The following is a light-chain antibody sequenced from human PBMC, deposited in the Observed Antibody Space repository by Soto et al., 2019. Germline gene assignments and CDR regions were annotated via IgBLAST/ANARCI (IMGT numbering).Light chain of an antibody. J-gene: IGKJ1*01. CDR3: QHYNDYSWT. CDR2: KTS. Sequence: DIHMTQSPSTLSASVGDRVTITCRASQSISNWLAWYQQKPGKAPNLLIYKTSSLESGVPSRFSGSGSGTESTLTISSLQPDDLATYYSQHYNDYSWTFGQGTKVEIK. V-gene: IGKV1-5*03. CDR1: QSISNW.